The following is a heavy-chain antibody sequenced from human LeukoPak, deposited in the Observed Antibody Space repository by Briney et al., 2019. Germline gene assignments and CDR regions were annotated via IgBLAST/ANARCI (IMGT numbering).Heavy chain of an antibody. CDR1: EFPLSSYG. J-gene: IGHJ3*02. Sequence: GRSLRLSCAASEFPLSSYGMSWVRQAPGKGLEWVSGIISRKGLDWVPALSSRISDTHYADSVKGRFIISRDNSKNTLFLQMNSLRAEDTAIYYCANLEYSDFWSGIRGQGTVVTVSS. D-gene: IGHD3-3*01. CDR3: ANLEYSDFWSGI. CDR2: LSSRISDT. V-gene: IGHV3-23*01.